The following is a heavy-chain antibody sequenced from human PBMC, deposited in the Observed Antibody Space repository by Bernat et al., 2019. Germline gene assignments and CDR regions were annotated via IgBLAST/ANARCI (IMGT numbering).Heavy chain of an antibody. V-gene: IGHV1-18*01. J-gene: IGHJ4*02. D-gene: IGHD4-17*01. CDR1: GYTFQNYG. CDR3: ARARFLTSVTTIDY. CDR2: ISAYNGDT. Sequence: QVQLVQSGFAVKRPGTSVKVSCKASGYTFQNYGITWIRQAAGQGLEWMGWISAYNGDTKYAQKFQGRVVMTTDTSTATGYMEMRSLRSDDTAVYYCARARFLTSVTTIDYWGQGALVTVSS.